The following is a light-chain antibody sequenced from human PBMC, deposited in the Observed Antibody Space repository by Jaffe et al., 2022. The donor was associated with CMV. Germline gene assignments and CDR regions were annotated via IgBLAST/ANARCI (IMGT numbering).Light chain of an antibody. V-gene: IGKV3-15*01. CDR3: QQYNTWRT. Sequence: EIVMTQSPATLSVSPGERATLSCRADQSISSNLAWYQQKPGQAPRLLIYGASTRATGIPARFSGSGSGTEFTLTISSLQSEDFAVYYCQQYNTWRTFGPGTKVDVK. CDR2: GAS. J-gene: IGKJ3*01. CDR1: QSISSN.